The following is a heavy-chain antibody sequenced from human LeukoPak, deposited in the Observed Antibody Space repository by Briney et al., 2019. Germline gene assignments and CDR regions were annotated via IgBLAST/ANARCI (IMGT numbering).Heavy chain of an antibody. CDR2: IYSGGST. CDR3: ARYPNHYYGMDV. Sequence: GGSLRLSCAASGFTVSGNYMSWVRQAPGKGLEWVSIIYSGGSTYYADSVKGRFTISRDSSKNTLYLQMNSLRAEDTAVYYCARYPNHYYGMDVWGQGTTVTVSS. J-gene: IGHJ6*02. V-gene: IGHV3-53*01. CDR1: GFTVSGNY.